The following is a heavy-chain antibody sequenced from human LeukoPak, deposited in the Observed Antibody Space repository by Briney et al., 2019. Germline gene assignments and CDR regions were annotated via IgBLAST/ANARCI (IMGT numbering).Heavy chain of an antibody. V-gene: IGHV3-23*01. CDR1: GLTLSIYA. CDR2: ISGSGRDT. CDR3: VKEYTGSFYNFENWFDP. D-gene: IGHD3-10*01. Sequence: GGSLRLSCSASGLTLSIYAMGWVRQAPGKGLQWVAGISGSGRDTYSAGSVKGRFTISRDNVNNTVFLQMNSLRAEDTAIYYCVKEYTGSFYNFENWFDPWGQGTVVTVSP. J-gene: IGHJ5*02.